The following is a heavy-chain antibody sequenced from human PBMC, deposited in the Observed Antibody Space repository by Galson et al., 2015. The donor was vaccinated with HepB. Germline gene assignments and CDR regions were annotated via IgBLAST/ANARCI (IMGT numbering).Heavy chain of an antibody. CDR3: ARAVAMVRELDS. D-gene: IGHD3-10*01. V-gene: IGHV3-30*04. Sequence: SLRLSCAASGFTFSSSYMHWVRQAPGKGLDWVALISYYGSNKYYADSVRGRFTISRDNSRNTLYLQMSSLRSYDTAVYYCARAVAMVRELDSWGQGTLVTVSS. CDR2: ISYYGSNK. CDR1: GFTFSSSY. J-gene: IGHJ4*02.